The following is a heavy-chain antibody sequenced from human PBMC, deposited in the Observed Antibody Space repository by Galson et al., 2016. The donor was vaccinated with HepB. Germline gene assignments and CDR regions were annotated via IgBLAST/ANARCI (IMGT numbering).Heavy chain of an antibody. Sequence: LRLSCAASGFTFSGYTMNWVRQAPGKGLEWVSGISGSGGSTYYADSVKGRFTISRDNSKNTLYLQMNSLKTEDTAVYYCTTDLGRAPLYDYVWGSYRPDYWGQGTLVTVSS. CDR1: GFTFSGYT. V-gene: IGHV3-23*01. J-gene: IGHJ4*02. D-gene: IGHD3-16*02. CDR2: ISGSGGST. CDR3: TTDLGRAPLYDYVWGSYRPDY.